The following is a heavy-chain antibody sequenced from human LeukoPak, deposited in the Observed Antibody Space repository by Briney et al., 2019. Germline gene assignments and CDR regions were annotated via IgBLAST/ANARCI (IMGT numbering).Heavy chain of an antibody. CDR2: ISSSSSTI. CDR1: GFTFSSYS. CDR3: ARDGYYDILTGYYKGYGMDV. Sequence: GSLRLSCAASGFTFSSYSMNWVRQAPGKGLEWVSYISSSSSTIYYADSVKGRFTISRDNAKNSLYLQMNSLRAEDTAVYYCARDGYYDILTGYYKGYGMDVWGQGTTVTVSS. J-gene: IGHJ6*02. D-gene: IGHD3-9*01. V-gene: IGHV3-48*01.